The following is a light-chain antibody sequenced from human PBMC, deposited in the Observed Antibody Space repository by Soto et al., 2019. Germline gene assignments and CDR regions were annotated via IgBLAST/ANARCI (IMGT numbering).Light chain of an antibody. CDR2: DAS. Sequence: EIVLTQSPATLSLSPGERATLSCRASQSFSIYLAWYQQKPGQAPRLLIYDASNRATGIPARFSGSGSGTDFTLTINSLQSEDFAVYFCQQYNNWPRTFGQGTKVDIK. J-gene: IGKJ1*01. CDR3: QQYNNWPRT. CDR1: QSFSIY. V-gene: IGKV3-11*01.